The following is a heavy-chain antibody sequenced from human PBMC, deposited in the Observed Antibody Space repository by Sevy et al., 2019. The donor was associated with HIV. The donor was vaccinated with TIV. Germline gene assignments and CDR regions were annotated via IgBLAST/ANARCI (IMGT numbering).Heavy chain of an antibody. CDR1: GFSFRNYG. CDR2: ISNDGSDK. Sequence: GESLKISCAASGFSFRNYGMHWVRQAPGKGLEWVAVISNDGSDKEYADSVKGRFTISRDNSKDTVYLQINSLRPEDTAVYYCANSRGRFDGSSWIYYYYGMDVWGQGTTVTVSS. D-gene: IGHD6-13*01. V-gene: IGHV3-30*18. CDR3: ANSRGRFDGSSWIYYYYGMDV. J-gene: IGHJ6*02.